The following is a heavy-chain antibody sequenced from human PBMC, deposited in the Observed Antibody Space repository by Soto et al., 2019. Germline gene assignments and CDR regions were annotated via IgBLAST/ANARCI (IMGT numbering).Heavy chain of an antibody. CDR2: IIPIFGTA. V-gene: IGHV1-69*13. CDR1: GGTFSSYA. J-gene: IGHJ1*01. Sequence: SVKVALKASGGTFSSYAISWVRQAPGQGLEWMGGIIPIFGTANYAQKFQGRVTITADESTSTAYMELSSLRSEDTAVYYCARSVEYGDKYFQHWGQGTLVTVSS. CDR3: ARSVEYGDKYFQH. D-gene: IGHD4-17*01.